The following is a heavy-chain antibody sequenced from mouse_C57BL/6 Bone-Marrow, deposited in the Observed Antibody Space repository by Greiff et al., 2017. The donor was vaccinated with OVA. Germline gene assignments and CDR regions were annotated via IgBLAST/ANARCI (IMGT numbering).Heavy chain of an antibody. CDR1: GFTFSNYW. Sequence: EVKVEESGGGLVQPGGSMKLSCVASGFTFSNYWMNWVRQSPEKGLEWVAQIRLKSDNYATHYAESVKGRFTISRDDSKSSVYLQMNNLRAEDTGIYYCTGDDYDEENDYWGQGTTLTVSS. CDR2: IRLKSDNYAT. J-gene: IGHJ2*01. V-gene: IGHV6-3*01. CDR3: TGDDYDEENDY. D-gene: IGHD2-4*01.